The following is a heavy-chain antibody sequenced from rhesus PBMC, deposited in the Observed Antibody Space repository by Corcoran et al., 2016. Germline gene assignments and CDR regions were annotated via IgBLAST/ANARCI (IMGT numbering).Heavy chain of an antibody. CDR1: GGSISSSY. D-gene: IGHD1-44*02. V-gene: IGHV4-169*02. Sequence: QVQLQESGPGLVKPSETLSVTCAVSGGSISSSYWSWIRQAPGKGLEWIGYIYGSGSSTNYNPLLKSRVTLSVDTSKNQLSLKLSSVTTADTAVYYCAREGGFWGQGALVTVSS. CDR2: IYGSGSST. CDR3: AREGGF. J-gene: IGHJ1*01.